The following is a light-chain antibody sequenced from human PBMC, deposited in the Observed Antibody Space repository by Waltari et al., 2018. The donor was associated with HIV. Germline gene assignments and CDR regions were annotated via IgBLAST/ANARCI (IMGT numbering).Light chain of an antibody. Sequence: EIVLTQSPATLSLSPGDRATLSCRASQSVSNYLAWYQQKPGQAPRLLIYEVAERASGTPARFSGSGSGTDFRLTISSLEPEDFAVYYCQQRSNWPPEVAFGGGTKVENK. CDR3: QQRSNWPPEVA. CDR2: EVA. J-gene: IGKJ4*01. V-gene: IGKV3-11*01. CDR1: QSVSNY.